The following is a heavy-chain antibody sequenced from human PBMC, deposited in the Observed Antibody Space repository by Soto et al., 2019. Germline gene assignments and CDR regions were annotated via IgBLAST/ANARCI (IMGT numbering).Heavy chain of an antibody. D-gene: IGHD3-3*01. CDR3: TRDGTTIFGVVPFLKADYYYYGMDV. CDR2: IRSKAYGGTT. J-gene: IGHJ6*02. CDR1: GFTFGDYA. Sequence: GSLRLSCTASGFTFGDYAMSWFRQAPGKGLEWVGFIRSKAYGGTTEYAASVKGRFTISRDDSKSIAYLQMNSLKTEDTAVYYCTRDGTTIFGVVPFLKADYYYYGMDVWGQGTTVTVSS. V-gene: IGHV3-49*03.